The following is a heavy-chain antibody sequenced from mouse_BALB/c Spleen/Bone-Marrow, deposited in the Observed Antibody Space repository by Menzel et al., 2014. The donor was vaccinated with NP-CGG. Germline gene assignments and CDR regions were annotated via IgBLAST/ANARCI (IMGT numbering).Heavy chain of an antibody. CDR1: GFNIKDTY. D-gene: IGHD1-1*01. V-gene: IGHV14-3*02. CDR3: ARSRDYGSSYYAMDY. Sequence: VQLQQSWAELVKPGASVKLSCTASGFNIKDTYMHWVKQRPEQGLEWIGRIDPANGNTKYDPKFQGKATITADTSSNTDYLQLSSLTSEDTAVDYCARSRDYGSSYYAMDYWGQGTSVTVSS. CDR2: IDPANGNT. J-gene: IGHJ4*01.